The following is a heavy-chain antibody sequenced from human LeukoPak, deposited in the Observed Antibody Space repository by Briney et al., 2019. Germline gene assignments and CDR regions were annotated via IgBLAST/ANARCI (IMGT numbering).Heavy chain of an antibody. CDR1: GFTFSSYS. J-gene: IGHJ6*03. CDR3: ARRSEFGVLYYMDI. D-gene: IGHD3-16*01. CDR2: ISGSSGTI. V-gene: IGHV3-48*01. Sequence: PGGSLRVSCVASGFTFSSYSMNWVRQAPGKGLEWVSYISGSSGTIYYADSVKGRFTISRDNAENSLYLQMNSLRAEDTAVYYCARRSEFGVLYYMDIWGKGTTVTVSS.